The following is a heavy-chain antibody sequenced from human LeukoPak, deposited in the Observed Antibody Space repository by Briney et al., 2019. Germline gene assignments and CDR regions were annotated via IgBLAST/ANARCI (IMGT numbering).Heavy chain of an antibody. D-gene: IGHD6-6*01. V-gene: IGHV3-66*01. J-gene: IGHJ4*02. CDR3: ARDQGSSSEV. CDR1: GFTVSSNY. Sequence: GGSLRLSCAASGFTVSSNYMSWVRQAPGKGLEWVSVIYSGGSIYYADSVKGRFTISRDNSKNTLYLQMNSLRAEDTAVYYGARDQGSSSEVWGQGTLVSVSS. CDR2: IYSGGSI.